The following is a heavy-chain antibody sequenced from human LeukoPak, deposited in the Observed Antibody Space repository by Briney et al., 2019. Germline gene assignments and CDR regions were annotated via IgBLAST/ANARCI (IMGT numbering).Heavy chain of an antibody. CDR1: DGSINNYY. Sequence: SETLSLTCTVSDGSINNYYWSWIRQPPGKGLEWIGYIYYRGSTNYNPSLKSRVTFSVDTSKNQFSLKLNSVTAADTAVYYCARGGDYGDLRYFDYWGQGTLVTVSS. CDR3: ARGGDYGDLRYFDY. J-gene: IGHJ4*02. D-gene: IGHD4-17*01. V-gene: IGHV4-59*01. CDR2: IYYRGST.